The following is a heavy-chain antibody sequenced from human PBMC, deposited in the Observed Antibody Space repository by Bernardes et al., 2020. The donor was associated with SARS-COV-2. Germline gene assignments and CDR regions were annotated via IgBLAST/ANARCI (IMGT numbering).Heavy chain of an antibody. CDR2: IRSKTYGATT. V-gene: IGHV3-49*03. J-gene: IGHJ4*02. Sequence: GGSLRLSCAASGFTFGDHAMDWLRQAPGKGLEWVGLIRSKTYGATTDYAASVRGRFTISRDDSKTGAYLQMNSLKTEDTAVYFCGREHGSGTSIDYWGQGTLVTVSS. CDR1: GFTFGDHA. D-gene: IGHD3-10*01. CDR3: GREHGSGTSIDY.